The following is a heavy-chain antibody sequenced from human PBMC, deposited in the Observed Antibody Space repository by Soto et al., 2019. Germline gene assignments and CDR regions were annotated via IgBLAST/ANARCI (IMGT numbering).Heavy chain of an antibody. CDR2: IIPIFGTA. CDR3: ARLQLPTGYGMDV. CDR1: GGTFSSYS. J-gene: IGHJ6*02. D-gene: IGHD5-18*01. Sequence: SVKVSCKASGGTFSSYSISWVRQAPGQGLEWMGGIIPIFGTANYAQKFQGRVTITADKSTSTAYMELSSLRSEDTAVYYCARLQLPTGYGMDVWGQGTTVTVSS. V-gene: IGHV1-69*06.